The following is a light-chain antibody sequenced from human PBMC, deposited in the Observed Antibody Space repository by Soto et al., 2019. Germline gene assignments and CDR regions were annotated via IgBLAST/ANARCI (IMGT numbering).Light chain of an antibody. V-gene: IGKV1-5*01. CDR3: QQYNSYSLT. J-gene: IGKJ1*01. CDR1: HSISSW. CDR2: DAS. Sequence: DIQMTQSPSTLSASIGDRVTITCRASHSISSWLAWYQQKPGKAPKLLIYDASSLESGVPSRFSGSGSGTEFTLTISSLQPDDFAPYYCQQYNSYSLTFGQGTKVDIK.